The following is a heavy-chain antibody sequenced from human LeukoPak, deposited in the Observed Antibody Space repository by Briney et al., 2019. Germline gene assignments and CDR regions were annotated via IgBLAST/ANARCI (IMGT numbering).Heavy chain of an antibody. CDR1: GFTFSSYG. D-gene: IGHD5-24*01. J-gene: IGHJ4*02. CDR2: IQSDGSDQ. CDR3: AKRDGYNSGPFDY. Sequence: GGSLRLSCAASGFTFSSYGMHWVRQAPGKGLEWVAFIQSDGSDQYYADSVKGRLSISRDNSKNTLYLQMDSLRTEDTAVYYCAKRDGYNSGPFDYWGQGTLVTVSS. V-gene: IGHV3-30*02.